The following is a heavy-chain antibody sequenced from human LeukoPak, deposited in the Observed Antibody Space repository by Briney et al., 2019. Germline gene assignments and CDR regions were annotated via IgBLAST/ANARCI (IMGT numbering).Heavy chain of an antibody. V-gene: IGHV3-33*01. J-gene: IGHJ1*01. CDR3: AFSLPMIARTTPPCLL. Sequence: PGGSLRLSCAASGFTFSSYGMHWVRQAPGKGLEWVAVIWYDGSNKYYADSVKGRFTISRDNSKNTLYLQMNSLRAEATAVYYSAFSLPMIARTTPPCLLWAQSTLVTVSS. CDR2: IWYDGSNK. CDR1: GFTFSSYG. D-gene: IGHD2-21*01.